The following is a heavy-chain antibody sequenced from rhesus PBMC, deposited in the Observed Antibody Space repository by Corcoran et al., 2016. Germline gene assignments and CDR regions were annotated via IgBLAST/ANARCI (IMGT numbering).Heavy chain of an antibody. D-gene: IGHD5-24*01. J-gene: IGHJ4*01. CDR1: GDSFSSYW. CDR2: NNGESGTT. CDR3: VRWGHYFDY. V-gene: IGHV4-80*01. Sequence: QVQLQESGPGLVKPSETLSLTCAVSGDSFSSYWWSWIRQPPGKGLEWIEENNGESGTTNYNPARKSRGTISKDASKNQFSRKLSSVTAADKALYYWVRWGHYFDYWGQGVLVTVSS.